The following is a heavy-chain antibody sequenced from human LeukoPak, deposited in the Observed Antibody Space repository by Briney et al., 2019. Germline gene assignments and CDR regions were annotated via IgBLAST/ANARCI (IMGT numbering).Heavy chain of an antibody. J-gene: IGHJ4*02. V-gene: IGHV3-73*01. Sequence: PGGSLRLSCAASGFTFSGSAMHWVRQASGKGLEWVGRIRSKANSYATAYAASVKGRFTISRDDSKNTAYLQMNSLKTEDTAVYYCTRTSSSSWYYFDYWGQGTLVTVSS. CDR3: TRTSSSSWYYFDY. CDR2: IRSKANSYAT. D-gene: IGHD6-13*01. CDR1: GFTFSGSA.